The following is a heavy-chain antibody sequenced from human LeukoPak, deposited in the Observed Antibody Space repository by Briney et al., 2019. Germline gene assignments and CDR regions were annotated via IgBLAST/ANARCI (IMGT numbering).Heavy chain of an antibody. V-gene: IGHV4-59*08. D-gene: IGHD5-12*01. Sequence: PSKTLSLTCTVSGDSISSYYWSWIRQPPGKGLEWIGYFYYSGSTDYNPSLKSRVTISVDTSKNQFSLKLSSMTAADTAVYYCARHGSNYYYGQDVWGQGTSVTVSS. CDR3: ARHGSNYYYGQDV. CDR2: FYYSGST. J-gene: IGHJ6*02. CDR1: GDSISSYY.